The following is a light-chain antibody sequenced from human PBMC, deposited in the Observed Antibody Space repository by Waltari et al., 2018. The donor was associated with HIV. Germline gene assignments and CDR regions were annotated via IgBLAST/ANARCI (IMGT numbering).Light chain of an antibody. V-gene: IGLV2-14*03. J-gene: IGLJ2*01. CDR2: VVS. CDR1: SSDIGGYDS. CDR3: ASYATSGTLVI. Sequence: QSALTQPASLSGSLGQSITISCNGRSSDIGGYDSVSWYQQHPGKVPKLVIFVVSHRPSMVSTRFPGSKSGHRTSLTISGLQAGEEADYYCASYATSGTLVIFGGGTKLTVL.